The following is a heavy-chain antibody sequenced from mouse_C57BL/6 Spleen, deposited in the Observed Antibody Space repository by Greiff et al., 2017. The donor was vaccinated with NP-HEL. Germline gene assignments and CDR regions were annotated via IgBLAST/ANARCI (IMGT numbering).Heavy chain of an antibody. D-gene: IGHD3-2*02. CDR1: GYTFTEFT. J-gene: IGHJ3*01. CDR2: FCPGTGSI. CDR3: ARYEEEDDDSSGYVWFAD. V-gene: IGHV1-62-2*01. Sequence: QVQLQQSGAELVKPGASVKLSCKASGYTFTEFTIHWVKQRSGQGLEWIGWFCPGTGSITSNEKFKDKATLTADKSSSPVYIELSRLAFEASAVYCCARYEEEDDDSSGYVWFADWGPGTLVTVSA.